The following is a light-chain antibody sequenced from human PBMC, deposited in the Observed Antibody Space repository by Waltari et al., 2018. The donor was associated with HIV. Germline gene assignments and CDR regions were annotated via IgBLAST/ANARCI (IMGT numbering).Light chain of an antibody. CDR2: EFT. CDR3: RSYGDSISVM. V-gene: IGLV2-8*01. CDR1: RGVIVSHNS. Sequence: QYVLPPPPTPPRSRAPSFTFSFPAPRGVIVSHNSLYWYQQHPRSATKLLLYEFTRRHSTVAERFSGSTSGSTASLTVAGLQSYDEATYFCRSYGDSISVMFGGGTNVTVL. J-gene: IGLJ3*02.